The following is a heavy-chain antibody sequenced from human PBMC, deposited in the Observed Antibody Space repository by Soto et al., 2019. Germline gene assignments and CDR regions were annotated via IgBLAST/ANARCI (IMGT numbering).Heavy chain of an antibody. J-gene: IGHJ4*02. CDR2: ISAYNGNT. V-gene: IGHV1-18*01. D-gene: IGHD1-26*01. CDR1: GYTFTSYG. CDR3: ARDLGGSYYAPVDY. Sequence: QVQLVQSGAEVKKPGASVKVSCKASGYTFTSYGISWVRQAPGQGLEWMGWISAYNGNTKYAQKRKGRVTTTTDTSTSTAYMELRSLRSDDTAVYYCARDLGGSYYAPVDYWGQGTLVTVSS.